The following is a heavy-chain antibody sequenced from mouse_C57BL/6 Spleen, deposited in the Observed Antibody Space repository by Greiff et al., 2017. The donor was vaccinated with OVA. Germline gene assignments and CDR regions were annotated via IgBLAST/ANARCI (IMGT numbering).Heavy chain of an antibody. CDR2: IDPEDGET. CDR1: GFNIKDYY. Sequence: EVQLQQPGAELVKPGASVKLSCTASGFNIKDYYMHWVKQRTEQGLEWIGRIDPEDGETKYAPKFTGKATITADTSSNTAYLQLSSLTSEDTAVYYCASSYSKPYFDVWGTGTTVTVSS. V-gene: IGHV14-2*01. D-gene: IGHD2-5*01. CDR3: ASSYSKPYFDV. J-gene: IGHJ1*03.